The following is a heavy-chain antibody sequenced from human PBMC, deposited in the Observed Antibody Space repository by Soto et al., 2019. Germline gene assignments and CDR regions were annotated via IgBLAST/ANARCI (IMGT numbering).Heavy chain of an antibody. V-gene: IGHV3-23*01. CDR2: ISGSGGST. CDR3: AKGLFLYPGFTWFDP. J-gene: IGHJ5*02. CDR1: GFTFSSYA. Sequence: GGSLRLSCAASGFTFSSYAMSWVRQAPGKGLEWVSAISGSGGSTYYADSVKGRFTISRDNSKNTLYLQMNSLRAEDTAVYYCAKGLFLYPGFTWFDPWGQGTLVTVSS. D-gene: IGHD3-22*01.